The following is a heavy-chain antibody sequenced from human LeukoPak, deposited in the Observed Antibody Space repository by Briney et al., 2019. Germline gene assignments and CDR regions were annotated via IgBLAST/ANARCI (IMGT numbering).Heavy chain of an antibody. CDR2: ISSSAATI. V-gene: IGHV3-11*04. Sequence: PGGSLRLSCAASGFTFSDYYMSWIRQAPGKGLEWVSYISSSAATIYYADSVKGRFTISRDSAKKSLYLQMNCLRAEDTAVYYCARGPYDYVWGSYRRDYFDYWGQGTLVTVSS. D-gene: IGHD3-16*02. CDR3: ARGPYDYVWGSYRRDYFDY. CDR1: GFTFSDYY. J-gene: IGHJ4*02.